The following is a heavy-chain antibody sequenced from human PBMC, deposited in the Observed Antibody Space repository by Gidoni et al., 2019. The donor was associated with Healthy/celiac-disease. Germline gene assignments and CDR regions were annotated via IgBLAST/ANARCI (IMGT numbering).Heavy chain of an antibody. CDR3: ARDRMGFLEWLLPDY. V-gene: IGHV3-30-3*01. J-gene: IGHJ4*02. D-gene: IGHD3-3*01. CDR1: GFTFSSYA. CDR2: LSYDGSNK. Sequence: QVQLVESGGGVVQPGRSLRHSCAASGFTFSSYAMHWVRQAPGKGLEWVAVLSYDGSNKYYADSVKGRFTISRDNSKNTLYLQMNSLRAEDTAVYYCARDRMGFLEWLLPDYWGQGTLVTVSS.